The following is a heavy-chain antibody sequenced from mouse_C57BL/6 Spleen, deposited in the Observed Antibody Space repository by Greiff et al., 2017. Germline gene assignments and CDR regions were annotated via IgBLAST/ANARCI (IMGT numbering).Heavy chain of an antibody. CDR2: IYPGDGDT. J-gene: IGHJ1*03. D-gene: IGHD1-1*01. CDR1: GYAFSSSW. V-gene: IGHV1-82*01. Sequence: VQLQQSGPELVKPGASVKISCKASGYAFSSSWMNWVKQRPGKGLEWIGRIYPGDGDTNYNWKFKGKATLTADKSSSTAYMQLSSLTSEDSAVYFCARSGDYGSSFDVWGTGTTVTVSS. CDR3: ARSGDYGSSFDV.